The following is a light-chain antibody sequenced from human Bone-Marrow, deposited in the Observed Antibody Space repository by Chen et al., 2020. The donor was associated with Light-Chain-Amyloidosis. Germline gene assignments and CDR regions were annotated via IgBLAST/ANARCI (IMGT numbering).Light chain of an antibody. CDR1: NIGSTS. CDR3: QVWDRSSDRPV. CDR2: DDS. V-gene: IGLV3-21*02. Sequence: SYVLTQPSSVSVAPGQTATIACGGNNIGSTSVHWYQQTPGRAPLLVVYDDSDRPSGIPERLSGSHSGTTATLTISRVEAGDEADYYCQVWDRSSDRPVFGGGTKLTVL. J-gene: IGLJ3*02.